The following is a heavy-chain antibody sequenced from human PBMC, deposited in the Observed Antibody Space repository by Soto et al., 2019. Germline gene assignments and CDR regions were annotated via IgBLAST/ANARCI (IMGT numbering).Heavy chain of an antibody. CDR3: ARGANYDILTGYFGYFDY. Sequence: GGSLRLSCAASGFTFSSYGMHWVRQAPGKGLEWVAVIWYDGSNKYYADSVKGRFTISRDNSKNTLYLQMNSLRAEDTAVYYCARGANYDILTGYFGYFDYWGQGTLVTVSS. CDR2: IWYDGSNK. J-gene: IGHJ4*02. CDR1: GFTFSSYG. D-gene: IGHD3-9*01. V-gene: IGHV3-33*01.